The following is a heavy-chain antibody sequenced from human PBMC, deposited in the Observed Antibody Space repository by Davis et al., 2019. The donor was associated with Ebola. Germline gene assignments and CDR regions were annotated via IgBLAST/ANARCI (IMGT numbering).Heavy chain of an antibody. CDR3: ARETRLRDTTIYSLFDN. J-gene: IGHJ4*02. Sequence: SETLSLTCSVSGDSISGFYWSWIRQPPGKGLEWIGFIYYSGSTHYNPSLKSRVTMSVDTSKNQFSLNLRSVTAADTAVYYCARETRLRDTTIYSLFDNWGQGTLVTVSS. CDR1: GDSISGFY. V-gene: IGHV4-59*12. D-gene: IGHD5-18*01. CDR2: IYYSGST.